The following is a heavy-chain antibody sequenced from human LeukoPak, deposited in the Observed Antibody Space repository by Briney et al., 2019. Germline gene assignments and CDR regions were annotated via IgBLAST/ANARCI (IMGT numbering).Heavy chain of an antibody. J-gene: IGHJ6*02. CDR3: ARDLYASALYYYYYYGMDV. V-gene: IGHV3-11*04. Sequence: GGSLRLSCAASGFTFSDYYMSWIRQAPGKGLEWVSYISSSASTIYYADSVKGRFTISRDNAKNSLYLQMNSLRAEDTAVYYCARDLYASALYYYYYYGMDVWGQGTTVTVSS. CDR2: ISSSASTI. D-gene: IGHD5/OR15-5a*01. CDR1: GFTFSDYY.